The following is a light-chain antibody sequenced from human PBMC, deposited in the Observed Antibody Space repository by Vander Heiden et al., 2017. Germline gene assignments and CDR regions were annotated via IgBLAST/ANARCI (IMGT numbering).Light chain of an antibody. CDR3: QQRSNWQT. CDR2: DAS. J-gene: IGKJ2*01. V-gene: IGKV3-11*01. Sequence: EIVLTQSPATLSLSPGERATLSCRASQSVSSYLAWYQQKPGQAPRLLIYDASNRATGIPDRFSGSGSGKDFTLTSSRREPEDFAVYYVQQRSNWQTFGQGTKLEIK. CDR1: QSVSSY.